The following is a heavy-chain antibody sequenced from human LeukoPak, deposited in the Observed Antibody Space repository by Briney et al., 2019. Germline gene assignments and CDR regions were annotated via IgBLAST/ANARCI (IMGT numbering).Heavy chain of an antibody. J-gene: IGHJ4*02. D-gene: IGHD3-10*01. V-gene: IGHV3-7*01. Sequence: GGSPRLSCAASGFTFSSYWMSWVRQAPGKGLEWVANIKQDGSEKYYVDSVKGRFTISRDNAKNSLYLQMNSLRAEDTAVYYCARVEVVTMVRGVIILGFDYWGQGTLVTVSS. CDR2: IKQDGSEK. CDR3: ARVEVVTMVRGVIILGFDY. CDR1: GFTFSSYW.